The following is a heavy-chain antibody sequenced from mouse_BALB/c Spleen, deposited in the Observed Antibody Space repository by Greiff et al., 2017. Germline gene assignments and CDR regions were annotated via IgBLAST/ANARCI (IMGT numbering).Heavy chain of an antibody. CDR3: TRGGLSAMDY. Sequence: QVQLKQSGAELVKPGASVKLSCKASGYTFTSYYMYWVKQRPGQGLEWIGEINPSNGGTNFNEKFKSKATLTVDKSSSTAYMQLSSLTSEDSAVYYCTRGGLSAMDYWGQGTSVTVSS. J-gene: IGHJ4*01. D-gene: IGHD6-5*01. CDR1: GYTFTSYY. CDR2: INPSNGGT. V-gene: IGHV1S81*02.